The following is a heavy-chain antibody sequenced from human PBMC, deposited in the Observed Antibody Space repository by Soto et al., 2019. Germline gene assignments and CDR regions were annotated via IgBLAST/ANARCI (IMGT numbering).Heavy chain of an antibody. V-gene: IGHV1-18*01. CDR1: GYTFTSYG. J-gene: IGHJ5*02. CDR2: ISAYNGNT. CDR3: ARGHIVVVPAAPFDP. D-gene: IGHD2-2*01. Sequence: ASVKVSCKASGYTFTSYGISWLRQAPGQGLEWMGWISAYNGNTNYAQKLQGRVTMTTDTSTSTAYMELRSLRSDDTAVYYCARGHIVVVPAAPFDPWGQGTLVTVSS.